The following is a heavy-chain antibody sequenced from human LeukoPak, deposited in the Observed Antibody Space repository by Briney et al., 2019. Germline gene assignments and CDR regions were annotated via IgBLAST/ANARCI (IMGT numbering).Heavy chain of an antibody. CDR3: ARDLCSGGSCYSDYYYGMDV. Sequence: SETLSLTCTVSGGSISTYYWSWIRQPPGKGLEWIGYIYYSGSTNYNPSLKSRVTISVDTSKNQFSLKLSSVTAADTAVYYCARDLCSGGSCYSDYYYGMDVWGQGTTVTVSS. V-gene: IGHV4-59*12. J-gene: IGHJ6*02. D-gene: IGHD2-15*01. CDR2: IYYSGST. CDR1: GGSISTYY.